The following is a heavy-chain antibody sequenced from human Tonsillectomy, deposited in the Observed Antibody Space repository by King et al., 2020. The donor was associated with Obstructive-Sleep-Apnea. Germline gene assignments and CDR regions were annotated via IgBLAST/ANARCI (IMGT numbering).Heavy chain of an antibody. D-gene: IGHD2-2*01. CDR1: GFTFSSYV. CDR2: ISGSGGST. J-gene: IGHJ1*01. CDR3: AKSIPAAMIIYFQH. Sequence: VQLVESGGGLVQPGGSLRLSCAASGFTFSSYVISWVRQAPGEGVEWVSAISGSGGSTYYADSGKGRFTISRYNSKNTLYLQMNSLRAEDTAVYYCAKSIPAAMIIYFQHWGQGTLVTVSS. V-gene: IGHV3-23*04.